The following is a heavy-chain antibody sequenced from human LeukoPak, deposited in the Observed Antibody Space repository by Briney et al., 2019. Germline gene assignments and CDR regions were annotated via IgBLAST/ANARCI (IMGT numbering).Heavy chain of an antibody. J-gene: IGHJ5*02. D-gene: IGHD3-10*01. CDR3: ARDLVGYGSGSYCAGP. CDR1: GYTFTSYG. CDR2: ISAYNGKR. V-gene: IGHV1-18*01. Sequence: GASGKVSCKAAGYTFTSYGISWGREAPGQGDEWMGWISAYNGKRNYAKKHQGRVTMTTDRARSKDYMELRRKRSDDTAVYYCARDLVGYGSGSYCAGPWGQGTLVTVSS.